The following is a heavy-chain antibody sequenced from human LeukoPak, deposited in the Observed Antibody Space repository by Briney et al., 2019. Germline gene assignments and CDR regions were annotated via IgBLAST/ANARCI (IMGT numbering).Heavy chain of an antibody. CDR1: GFTLSSYE. Sequence: GGSLRLSCAASGFTLSSYEMNWVRLAPGKGLEWISYISRAGNSICYADSVKGRFIISRDSAKNSLYLQMNSLRAEDTAVYYCARGPYSSNWYVDYWGQGTLVTVAS. V-gene: IGHV3-48*03. J-gene: IGHJ4*02. CDR3: ARGPYSSNWYVDY. CDR2: ISRAGNSI. D-gene: IGHD6-13*01.